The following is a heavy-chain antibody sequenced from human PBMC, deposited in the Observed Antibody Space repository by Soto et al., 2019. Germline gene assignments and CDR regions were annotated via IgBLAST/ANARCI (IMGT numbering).Heavy chain of an antibody. CDR3: TTVGGYDPYYYYGMDV. CDR1: GFTFSNAW. CDR2: IKSKTDGGTT. V-gene: IGHV3-15*01. Sequence: LRLSCAASGFTFSNAWMSWVRQAPGEGLEWVGRIKSKTDGGTTDYAAPVKGRFTISRDDSKNTLYLQMNSLKTEDTAVYYCTTVGGYDPYYYYGMDVWGQGTTVTVSS. D-gene: IGHD5-12*01. J-gene: IGHJ6*02.